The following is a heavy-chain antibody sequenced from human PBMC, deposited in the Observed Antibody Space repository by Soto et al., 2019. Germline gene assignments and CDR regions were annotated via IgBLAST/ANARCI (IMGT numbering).Heavy chain of an antibody. Sequence: QVQLEESGGGVVQPGRSLRLSCAASGFTFSSHGMHWVRQAPGKGLEWVAVIWYDGSNEYYADSVKGRFTISRDNSKKTLYLQMNSLRAEDTAVYYCARDSLVGSVFDHWGQGTLVTVSS. CDR2: IWYDGSNE. CDR3: ARDSLVGSVFDH. CDR1: GFTFSSHG. D-gene: IGHD2-8*02. V-gene: IGHV3-33*01. J-gene: IGHJ4*02.